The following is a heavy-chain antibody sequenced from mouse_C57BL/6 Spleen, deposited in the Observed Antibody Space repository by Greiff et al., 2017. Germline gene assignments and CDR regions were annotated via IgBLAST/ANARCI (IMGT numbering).Heavy chain of an antibody. Sequence: QVHVKQPGAELVKPGASVKLSCKASGYTFTSYWMQWVKQRPGQGLEWIGEIDPSDSYTNYNQKFKGKATLTVDTSSSTAYMQLSSLTSEDSAVYYCARGEYDSAWFAYWGQGTLVTVSA. J-gene: IGHJ3*01. V-gene: IGHV1-50*01. CDR3: ARGEYDSAWFAY. CDR1: GYTFTSYW. D-gene: IGHD2-4*01. CDR2: IDPSDSYT.